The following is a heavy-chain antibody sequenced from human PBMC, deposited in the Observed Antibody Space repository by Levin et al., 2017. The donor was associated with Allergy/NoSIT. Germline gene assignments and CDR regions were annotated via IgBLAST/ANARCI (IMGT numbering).Heavy chain of an antibody. Sequence: GASVKVSCKASGYTFTSYAMNWVRQAPGQGLEWMGWINTNTGNPTYAQGFTGRFVFSLDTSVSTAYLQISSLKAEDTAVYYCARDLYDFWSGLARHFDYWGQGTLVTVSS. CDR3: ARDLYDFWSGLARHFDY. CDR2: INTNTGNP. D-gene: IGHD3-3*01. CDR1: GYTFTSYA. V-gene: IGHV7-4-1*02. J-gene: IGHJ4*02.